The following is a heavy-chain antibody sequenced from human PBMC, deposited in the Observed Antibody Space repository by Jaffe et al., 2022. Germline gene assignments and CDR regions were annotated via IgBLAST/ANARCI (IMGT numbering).Heavy chain of an antibody. V-gene: IGHV1-46*01. J-gene: IGHJ5*02. CDR1: GYTFTSYY. D-gene: IGHD3-10*01. Sequence: QVQLVQSGAEVKKPGASVKVSCKASGYTFTSYYMHWVRQAPGQGLEWMGIINPSGGSTSYAQKFQGRVTMTRDTSTSTVYMELSSLRSEDTAVYYCAGAYYYGSGSYSLFNWFDPWGQGTLVTVSS. CDR2: INPSGGST. CDR3: AGAYYYGSGSYSLFNWFDP.